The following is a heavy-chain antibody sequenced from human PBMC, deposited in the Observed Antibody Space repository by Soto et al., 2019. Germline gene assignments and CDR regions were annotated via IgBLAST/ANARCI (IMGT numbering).Heavy chain of an antibody. CDR2: ISSDGNHQ. J-gene: IGHJ4*02. D-gene: IGHD3-22*01. Sequence: QVQLVESGGGEVQPGGSLRVSCATSGFMFNDYAMYWVRQAPGQGLEGVAMISSDGNHQFYVDNVRGRFTVSRDNSKNTLNLQMNSLRPEDTAVYYCSRGTYYPQSSGLHADYWGPGTVVTVSS. CDR3: SRGTYYPQSSGLHADY. V-gene: IGHV3-30*03. CDR1: GFMFNDYA.